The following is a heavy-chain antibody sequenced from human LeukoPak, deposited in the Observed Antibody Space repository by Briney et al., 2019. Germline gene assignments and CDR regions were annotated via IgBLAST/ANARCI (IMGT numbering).Heavy chain of an antibody. J-gene: IGHJ4*02. D-gene: IGHD5-24*01. V-gene: IGHV1-69*13. CDR3: ASSGDGYNYLQDDY. CDR2: IIPIFGTA. CDR1: GGTFIIYA. Sequence: ASVKVSCKASGGTFIIYAISWVRQAPGQGLEWMGGIIPIFGTANYAQKFQGRVTITADESTSTAYMELSSLRSEDTAVYYCASSGDGYNYLQDDYWGQGTLVTVSS.